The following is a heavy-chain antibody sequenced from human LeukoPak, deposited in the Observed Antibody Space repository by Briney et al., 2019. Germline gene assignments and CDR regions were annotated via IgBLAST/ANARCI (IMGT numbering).Heavy chain of an antibody. CDR3: ARDLSSGWYYLDP. CDR1: ADFFSSYY. D-gene: IGHD6-19*01. J-gene: IGHJ4*01. Sequence: SETLSLTCNVSADFFSSYYWSWLRQPAGRGPQGIARYSGCGSTNYRPSLTGRVTLALDTSKQQSSLQISSMTAADTAVYYCARDLSSGWYYLDPWGQGALVTVSS. CDR2: YSGCGST. V-gene: IGHV4-4*07.